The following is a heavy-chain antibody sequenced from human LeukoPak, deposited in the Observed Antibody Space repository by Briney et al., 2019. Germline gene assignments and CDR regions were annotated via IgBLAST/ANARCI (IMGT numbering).Heavy chain of an antibody. J-gene: IGHJ5*02. V-gene: IGHV3-49*03. CDR3: TRDRSYNWFDP. CDR1: GFTFGDYA. Sequence: GGSLRLSCTASGFTFGDYAMSWFRQAPGKGLEWVGFIRSKAYGGTTEYAASVKGRFTISRDDSKSIAYLQMNSLKTEDTAVYYCTRDRSYNWFDPWGQGTLVTVSS. CDR2: IRSKAYGGTT.